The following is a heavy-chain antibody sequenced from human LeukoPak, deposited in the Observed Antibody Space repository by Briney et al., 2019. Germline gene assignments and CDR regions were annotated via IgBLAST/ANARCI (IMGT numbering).Heavy chain of an antibody. CDR2: ISYDGSNK. V-gene: IGHV3-30*18. D-gene: IGHD3-3*01. J-gene: IGHJ6*02. Sequence: GRSLRLSCAASGFTFSSYGMHWVRQAPGKGLEGVAVISYDGSNKYYADSVKGRFTISRDNSKNTLYLQMNSLRAEDTAVYYCAKDFTIFGEPYGMDVWGQGTTVTVSS. CDR1: GFTFSSYG. CDR3: AKDFTIFGEPYGMDV.